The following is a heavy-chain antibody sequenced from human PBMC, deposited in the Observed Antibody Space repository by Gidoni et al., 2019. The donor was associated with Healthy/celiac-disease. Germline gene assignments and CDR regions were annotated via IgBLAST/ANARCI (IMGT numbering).Heavy chain of an antibody. CDR3: AKDEEGGNYDFWSGYAFDY. Sequence: QVQLVESGGGVVQPGRSLRLSCAASGFTFSSYGLPWVRQAPGKGLEWVAVISYDGSNKYYADSVKGRFTISRDNSKNTLYLQMNSLRAEDTAVYYCAKDEEGGNYDFWSGYAFDYWGQGTLVTVSS. CDR2: ISYDGSNK. J-gene: IGHJ4*02. V-gene: IGHV3-30*18. D-gene: IGHD3-3*01. CDR1: GFTFSSYG.